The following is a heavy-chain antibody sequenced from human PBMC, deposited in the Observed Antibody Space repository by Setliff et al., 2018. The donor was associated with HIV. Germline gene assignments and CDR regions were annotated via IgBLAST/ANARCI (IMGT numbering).Heavy chain of an antibody. J-gene: IGHJ4*02. Sequence: LRLSCAASGFTFSRYGMHWVRQAPGKGLEWVGFISYDGSKKYDSDFVKGRFTISRDNSRNTLYLRMNSLRTEDTAVYYCAREGQWLDGFDYWGQGTLVTVSS. D-gene: IGHD6-19*01. CDR1: GFTFSRYG. CDR3: AREGQWLDGFDY. CDR2: ISYDGSKK. V-gene: IGHV3-30*14.